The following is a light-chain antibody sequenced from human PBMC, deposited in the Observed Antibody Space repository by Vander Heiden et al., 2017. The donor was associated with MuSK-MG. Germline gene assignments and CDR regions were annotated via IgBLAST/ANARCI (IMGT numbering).Light chain of an antibody. CDR2: AAS. J-gene: IGKJ2*01. CDR3: QQYDSSPYT. V-gene: IGKV1-8*01. CDR1: QGISSY. Sequence: AIRMTQSPSSFSASTGDRVTLTCRASQGISSYLAWYQQKPGKAPKLLISAASTLQDGVPSRFSGSGSGTDFTLTITCLQSEDYATYFCQQYDSSPYTFGQGTKLEIK.